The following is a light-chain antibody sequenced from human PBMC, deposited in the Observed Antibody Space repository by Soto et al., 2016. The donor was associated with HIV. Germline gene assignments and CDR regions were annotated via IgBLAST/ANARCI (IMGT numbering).Light chain of an antibody. CDR3: QVWDVSSDLVV. CDR1: SVESKS. Sequence: SYVLTQPPSLSVAPRKTARITCGGDSVESKSVQWYQQKPGQAPVLVVYDDADRPSGIPERFSGSNSGNTATLTISGVEAGDEADYYCQVWDVSSDLVVFGGGTKLTVL. J-gene: IGLJ2*01. V-gene: IGLV3-21*03. CDR2: DDA.